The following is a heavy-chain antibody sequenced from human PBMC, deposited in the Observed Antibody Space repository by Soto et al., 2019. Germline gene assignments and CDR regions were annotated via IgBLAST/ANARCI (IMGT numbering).Heavy chain of an antibody. V-gene: IGHV5-51*01. Sequence: GESLKISCKGSGYNFTNYWIGWVRQMPGKGLESMGIIYPGDSDTRYSPSFQGQVTISADKSISTAYLQWSSLKASDTAMYYCAGGGVRGVVTRTRDYYGMDVWGQGNTVTVS. CDR3: AGGGVRGVVTRTRDYYGMDV. CDR2: IYPGDSDT. J-gene: IGHJ6*02. D-gene: IGHD3-10*01. CDR1: GYNFTNYW.